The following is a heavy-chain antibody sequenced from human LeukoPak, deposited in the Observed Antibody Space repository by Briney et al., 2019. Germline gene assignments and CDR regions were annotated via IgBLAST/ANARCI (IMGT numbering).Heavy chain of an antibody. J-gene: IGHJ6*03. CDR2: MNGGNGNT. CDR3: ARGRGTSGINRDFYYYYYTDV. D-gene: IGHD1/OR15-1a*01. Sequence: ASVRVSCKASGYIFTDYAIHWLRQAPGQRPEWMGWMNGGNGNTKYSQKLQGRITLIRDKSAATAYMELSSLRDDDMAVYYCARGRGTSGINRDFYYYYYTDVWGKGTTVTVSS. CDR1: GYIFTDYA. V-gene: IGHV1-3*01.